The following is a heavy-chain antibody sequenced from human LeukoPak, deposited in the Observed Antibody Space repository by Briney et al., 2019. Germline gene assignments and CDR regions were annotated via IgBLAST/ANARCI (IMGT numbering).Heavy chain of an antibody. D-gene: IGHD2-15*01. CDR1: GYTFTGYY. Sequence: ASVKVSCKASGYTFTGYYMHWVRQAPGQGLEWMGWINPNSGGTNYAQKFQGRVTMTSDTSISTAYMELSRLRSDDTAVYYCAKAPFCSGGSCYKTFDYWGQGTLVTVSS. CDR3: AKAPFCSGGSCYKTFDY. V-gene: IGHV1-2*02. J-gene: IGHJ4*02. CDR2: INPNSGGT.